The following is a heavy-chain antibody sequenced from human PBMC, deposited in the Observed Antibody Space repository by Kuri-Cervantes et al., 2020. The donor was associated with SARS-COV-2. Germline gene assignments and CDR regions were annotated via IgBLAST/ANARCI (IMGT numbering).Heavy chain of an antibody. CDR1: CYTFSDYF. CDR3: ARGMVRGLIQSYYYGMDV. D-gene: IGHD3-10*01. J-gene: IGHJ6*02. V-gene: IGHV1-2*04. Sequence: SVTVTRQASCYTFSDYFMYWVRQAPGQGIEWMGWINPSSGGTNYAQQLQGWVTMTRDTSSTGYMELSRLRSDDTAVYYCARGMVRGLIQSYYYGMDVWGQGTTVTVSS. CDR2: INPSSGGT.